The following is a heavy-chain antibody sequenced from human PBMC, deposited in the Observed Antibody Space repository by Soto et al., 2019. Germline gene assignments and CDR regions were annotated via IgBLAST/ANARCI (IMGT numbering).Heavy chain of an antibody. CDR3: ATFDYEVPDAFDI. D-gene: IGHD4-17*01. J-gene: IGHJ3*02. V-gene: IGHV1-69*13. CDR2: IIPIFGTA. Sequence: SVKVSCKASGGTFSSYAISWVRQAPGQGLEWMGGIIPIFGTANYAQKFQGRVTITADESTRTAYMELSSLRSEDTAVYYCATFDYEVPDAFDIWGQGTMVTVSS. CDR1: GGTFSSYA.